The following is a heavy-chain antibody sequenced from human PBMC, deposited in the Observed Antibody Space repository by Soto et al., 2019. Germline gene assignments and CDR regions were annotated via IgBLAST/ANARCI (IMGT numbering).Heavy chain of an antibody. Sequence: PWRTRSLTCAVYGGSFSGYYWSWIRQPPGKGLEWIGEINHSGSTNYNPSLKSRVTISVDTSKNQFSLKLSSATAADTAVYYCTRLYQEGSYYYGMDVWGQGTTVTVSS. CDR3: TRLYQEGSYYYGMDV. CDR2: INHSGST. J-gene: IGHJ6*02. CDR1: GGSFSGYY. D-gene: IGHD2-15*01. V-gene: IGHV4-34*01.